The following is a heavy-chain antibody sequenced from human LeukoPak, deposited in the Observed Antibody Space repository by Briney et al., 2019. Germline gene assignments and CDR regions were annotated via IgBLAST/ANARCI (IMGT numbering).Heavy chain of an antibody. CDR3: ARHLKDIVATISPSRAFDI. J-gene: IGHJ3*02. CDR2: IYTSGST. D-gene: IGHD5-12*01. Sequence: PSETLSLTCTVSGGSISSYYWSWIRQPAGKGLEWIGRIYTSGSTTYNPSLKSRVTMSVDTSKNQFSLKLSSVTAADTAVYYCARHLKDIVATISPSRAFDIWGQGTMVTVSS. V-gene: IGHV4-4*07. CDR1: GGSISSYY.